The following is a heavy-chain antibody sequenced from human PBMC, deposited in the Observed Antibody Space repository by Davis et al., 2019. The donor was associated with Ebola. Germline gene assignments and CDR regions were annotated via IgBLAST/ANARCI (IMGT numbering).Heavy chain of an antibody. V-gene: IGHV3-23*01. Sequence: GESLKISCAASGFTFSSYAMSWVRQAPGKGLEWVSAISGSGGSTYYADSVKGRFTISRDNSKNTLYLQMNSLRAEDTAVYYCANGNYDSSGYWGYWFDPWGQGTLVTVSS. CDR2: ISGSGGST. CDR3: ANGNYDSSGYWGYWFDP. J-gene: IGHJ5*02. D-gene: IGHD3-22*01. CDR1: GFTFSSYA.